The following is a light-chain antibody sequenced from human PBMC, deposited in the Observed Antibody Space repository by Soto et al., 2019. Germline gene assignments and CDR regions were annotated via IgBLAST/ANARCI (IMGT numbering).Light chain of an antibody. Sequence: QSALTQPASMSGSPGQSITISCIGTSSDIGTYNYVSWYQQYPGKAPKLMIYEVSTRPSGVSNRFSGSKSGNTASLTISGLQAEDEADYYCSSYTSTSTLVFGGGTKLTVL. V-gene: IGLV2-14*01. CDR1: SSDIGTYNY. CDR2: EVS. J-gene: IGLJ3*02. CDR3: SSYTSTSTLV.